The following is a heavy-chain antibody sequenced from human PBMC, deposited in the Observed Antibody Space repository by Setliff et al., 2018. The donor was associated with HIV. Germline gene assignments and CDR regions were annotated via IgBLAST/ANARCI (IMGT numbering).Heavy chain of an antibody. J-gene: IGHJ6*02. CDR2: IKGDGSET. Sequence: GGSLRLSCESSGFTFNNYWMSWVRQAPGKRPEWVANIKGDGSETYYVDFVKGRFTISRDNAKNSLYLQMNSLRVEDTAIYYCARKLRPGHGVDVWGQGTTVTVSS. CDR1: GFTFNNYW. D-gene: IGHD3-10*01. CDR3: ARKLRPGHGVDV. V-gene: IGHV3-7*01.